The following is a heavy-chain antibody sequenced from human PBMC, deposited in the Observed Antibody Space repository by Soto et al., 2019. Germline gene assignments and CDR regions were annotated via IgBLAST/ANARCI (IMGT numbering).Heavy chain of an antibody. CDR3: ARLGSSTSFEDYYYYMDV. D-gene: IGHD2-2*01. V-gene: IGHV4-59*08. CDR1: GGSISSYY. Sequence: PSETLSLTCTVSGGSISSYYWSWIRQPPGKGLEWIGYIYYSGSTNYNPSLKSRVTISVDTSKNQFSLKLSSVTAADTAAYYCARLGSSTSFEDYYYYMDVWGKGTTVTVSS. CDR2: IYYSGST. J-gene: IGHJ6*03.